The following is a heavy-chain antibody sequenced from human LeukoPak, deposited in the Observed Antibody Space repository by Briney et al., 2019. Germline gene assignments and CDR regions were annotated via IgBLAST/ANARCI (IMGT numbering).Heavy chain of an antibody. CDR1: GGSFSGYY. J-gene: IGHJ4*02. V-gene: IGHV4-34*01. Sequence: SDTLSLTCAVYGGSFSGYYSSWIRQPPGKWLECIGEIHYSRSANYNPSLKSRVTISVETSKNQFSLKLSSVTAADTAVYYCARGLLGYCSSTSCYRFDYWGQGTLVTVSS. D-gene: IGHD2-2*01. CDR3: ARGLLGYCSSTSCYRFDY. CDR2: IHYSRSA.